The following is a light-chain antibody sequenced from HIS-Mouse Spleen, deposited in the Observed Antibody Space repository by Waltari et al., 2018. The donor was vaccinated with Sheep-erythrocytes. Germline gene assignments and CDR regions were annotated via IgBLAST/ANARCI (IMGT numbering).Light chain of an antibody. Sequence: EIVLTQSPGTLSLSPGERATLSCRASQSGSSSYLAWYQQTPGQAPRLLIYGASSRATGIPDRFSGSGSGTDFTLTISRLEPEDFAVYYCQQYGSSPLFTFGPGTKVDIK. CDR1: QSGSSSY. J-gene: IGKJ3*01. V-gene: IGKV3-20*01. CDR2: GAS. CDR3: QQYGSSPLFT.